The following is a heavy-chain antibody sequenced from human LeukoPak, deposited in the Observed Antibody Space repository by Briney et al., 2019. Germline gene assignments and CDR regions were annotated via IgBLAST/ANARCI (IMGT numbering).Heavy chain of an antibody. CDR3: ARAADEHYYDSSGYIHFDY. CDR1: GGTFSSYA. J-gene: IGHJ4*02. V-gene: IGHV1-69*13. D-gene: IGHD3-22*01. CDR2: IIPIFGTA. Sequence: GASVTVSCTASGGTFSSYAISWVRQAPGQGLEWMGGIIPIFGTANYAQKFQGRVTITADESTSTAYMELSSLRSEDTAVYYCARAADEHYYDSSGYIHFDYWGQGTLVTVSS.